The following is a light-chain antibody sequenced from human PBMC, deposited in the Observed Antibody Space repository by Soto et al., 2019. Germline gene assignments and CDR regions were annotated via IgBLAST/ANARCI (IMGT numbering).Light chain of an antibody. CDR1: QSVSTN. Sequence: EIVMTQSPATLSVSPGERAILSCRASQSVSTNLAWYQQKPGQAPRLLIYAASTRATGIPARFSGSGSGTEFTLTISSLQSEDFAVYYCQHYNNWTPWTFGQGTKVEIK. V-gene: IGKV3-15*01. CDR2: AAS. J-gene: IGKJ1*01. CDR3: QHYNNWTPWT.